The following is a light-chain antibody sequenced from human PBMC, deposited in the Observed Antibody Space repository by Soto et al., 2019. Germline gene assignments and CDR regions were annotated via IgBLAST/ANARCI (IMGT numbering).Light chain of an antibody. Sequence: LTQPRSVSGSPGQSVTISCTGTSSDVGGYNYVSWYQHHPGKAPKLMIYDVSKRPSGVPDRFSGSKSGNTASLTISGLQAEDEADYYCCSYAGTYTFVVFGGGTKVTVL. J-gene: IGLJ2*01. CDR2: DVS. CDR3: CSYAGTYTFVV. V-gene: IGLV2-11*01. CDR1: SSDVGGYNY.